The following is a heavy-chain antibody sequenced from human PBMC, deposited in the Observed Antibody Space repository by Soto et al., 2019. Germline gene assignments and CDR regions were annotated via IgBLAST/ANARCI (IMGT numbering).Heavy chain of an antibody. Sequence: QVQLVQSGAEVKKPGASVKVSCKASGYNFNIYGINCVRQAPGQGLELMGWISAYDGKTTYAEKFQGRVTMTTDASTSTAYMELRSLRSDDTAVYYCARDPHEYWTSYWFDPWGQGTLVTVSS. D-gene: IGHD3-3*01. V-gene: IGHV1-18*01. CDR3: ARDPHEYWTSYWFDP. CDR2: ISAYDGKT. CDR1: GYNFNIYG. J-gene: IGHJ5*02.